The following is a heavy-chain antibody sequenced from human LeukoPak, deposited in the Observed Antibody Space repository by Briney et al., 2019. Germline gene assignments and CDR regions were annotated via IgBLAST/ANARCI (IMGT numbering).Heavy chain of an antibody. V-gene: IGHV1-2*02. J-gene: IGHJ2*01. D-gene: IGHD3-10*01. Sequence: ASVKVSCKASGYTVTAHYIHWVRQAPGQGLEWMGWIDPNSGGTNYAQKFLGSVTMTGDTSINTAFMELSRLRSDDTAIYYCARGRGTTMVRGVITNYFDLWGRGSLVTVSS. CDR1: GYTVTAHY. CDR2: IDPNSGGT. CDR3: ARGRGTTMVRGVITNYFDL.